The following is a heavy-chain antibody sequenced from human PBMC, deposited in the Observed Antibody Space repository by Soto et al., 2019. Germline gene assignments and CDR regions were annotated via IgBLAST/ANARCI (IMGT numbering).Heavy chain of an antibody. CDR1: GGSISSGGYY. D-gene: IGHD3-9*01. Sequence: QVQLQESGPGLVKPSQTLSLTCTVSGGSISSGGYYWSWIRQHPGKGLEWIGYIYYSGSTYYNPSLKCRVTISVDTSKNQFCLRLSCVTAADTAVYYCARSGKNVLRYFDWFIDYWGQGTLVTVSS. J-gene: IGHJ4*02. CDR3: ARSGKNVLRYFDWFIDY. CDR2: IYYSGST. V-gene: IGHV4-31*03.